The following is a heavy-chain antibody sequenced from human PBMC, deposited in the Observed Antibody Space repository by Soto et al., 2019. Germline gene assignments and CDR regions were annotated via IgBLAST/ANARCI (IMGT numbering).Heavy chain of an antibody. D-gene: IGHD3-10*01. Sequence: QLLQSGGGLVQPGGSLTLSCAASGFTFGTTDMSWVRQAPGEGLAWVSTIDGSGRITYYADSVKGRFTISRDNSRNTVYLQMNRLRGDDTALYYCVKNSGWFNTWGQGALVTVSS. CDR1: GFTFGTTD. CDR3: VKNSGWFNT. V-gene: IGHV3-23*05. J-gene: IGHJ5*02. CDR2: IDGSGRIT.